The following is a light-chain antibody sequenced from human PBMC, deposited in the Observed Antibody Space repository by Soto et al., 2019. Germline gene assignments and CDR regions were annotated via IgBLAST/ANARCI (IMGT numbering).Light chain of an antibody. CDR3: QQSYSTPLYT. CDR2: AAS. J-gene: IGKJ2*01. V-gene: IGKV1-39*01. Sequence: DIQMTQSPSSLSASVGDRVTITCRASQSISSYLNWYQQKPGKAPKLLIYAASSLQSGVPSRFSGSGSGTDFTLTISSLQPEDXXXYYCQQSYSTPLYTFGQGTKLEIK. CDR1: QSISSY.